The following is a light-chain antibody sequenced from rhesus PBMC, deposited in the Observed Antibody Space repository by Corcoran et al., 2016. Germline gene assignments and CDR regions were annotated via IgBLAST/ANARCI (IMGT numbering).Light chain of an antibody. CDR1: QDIRRY. V-gene: IGKV1-28*02. CDR3: LQHHSYPRT. CDR2: VAS. Sequence: DIQMTQSPSSLSASVGDTVTITCRASQDIRRYLNWFQQKPGKAPKLMMYVASSLESGVPSRFSGSGSGTEFTLTISSLQPEDFATYYCLQHHSYPRTFGQGTKVEV. J-gene: IGKJ1*01.